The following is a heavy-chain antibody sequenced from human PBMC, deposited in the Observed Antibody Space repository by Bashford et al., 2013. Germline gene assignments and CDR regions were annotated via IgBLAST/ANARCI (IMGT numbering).Heavy chain of an antibody. CDR1: GYDFTTYW. V-gene: IGHV5-51*01. CDR2: IYAGDSDT. CDR3: ARQSSSSSWPFDY. J-gene: IGHJ4*02. D-gene: IGHD6-13*01. Sequence: GESLKISCKGSGYDFTTYWIGWVRQMPGKGLEWMGIIYAGDSDTRYSPSFQGQVTLSVDKSISTAYLQWSSLKASDTAMYYCARQSSSSSWPFDYVGPGNPGHRSPQ.